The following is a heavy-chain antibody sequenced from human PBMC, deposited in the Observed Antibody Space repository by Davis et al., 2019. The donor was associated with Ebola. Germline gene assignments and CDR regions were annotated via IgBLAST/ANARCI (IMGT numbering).Heavy chain of an antibody. J-gene: IGHJ4*02. D-gene: IGHD3-3*01. CDR1: GFSFSSYW. Sequence: GESLKISCAASGFSFSSYWMHWVRQVPGKGLVWVSRINTDGSLTGYGDSVQGRFIISRDNAKNTEYLQMNELRAEDTAVYYCASEGRVFALDYWGQGALVTVSS. V-gene: IGHV3-74*01. CDR2: INTDGSLT. CDR3: ASEGRVFALDY.